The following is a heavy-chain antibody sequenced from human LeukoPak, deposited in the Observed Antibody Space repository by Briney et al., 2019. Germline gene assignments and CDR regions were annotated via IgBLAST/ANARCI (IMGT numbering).Heavy chain of an antibody. CDR2: VNPSGGST. J-gene: IGHJ4*02. CDR3: ARGRGYGDYGLRYFDY. Sequence: GASVNVSCKASGYTLTSYFIHWVRQAPGQGLDWMGIVNPSGGSTIYAQKFQGRVTMTRDTSTSTVHMELSSLRSEDTAVYYCARGRGYGDYGLRYFDYWGQGTLVTVSS. V-gene: IGHV1-46*01. D-gene: IGHD4-17*01. CDR1: GYTLTSYF.